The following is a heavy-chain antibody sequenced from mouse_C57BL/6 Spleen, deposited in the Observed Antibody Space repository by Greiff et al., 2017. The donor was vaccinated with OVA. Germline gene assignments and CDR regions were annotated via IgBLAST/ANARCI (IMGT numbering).Heavy chain of an antibody. V-gene: IGHV1-82*01. CDR1: GYAFSSSW. Sequence: VQLQQSGPELVKPGASVKISCKASGYAFSSSWMNWVKQRPGKGLEWIGRIYPGDGDTNYNGKFKGKATLTADKSSSTAYMQLSSLTSEDSAVYFCARLTWNYWGQGTTLTVSS. J-gene: IGHJ2*01. CDR2: IYPGDGDT. CDR3: ARLTWNY. D-gene: IGHD4-1*01.